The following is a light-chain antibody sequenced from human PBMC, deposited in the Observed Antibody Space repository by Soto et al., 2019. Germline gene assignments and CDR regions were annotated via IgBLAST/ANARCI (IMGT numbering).Light chain of an antibody. CDR2: DAS. CDR1: QSISGW. CDR3: QQYNSYLWT. J-gene: IGKJ1*01. Sequence: DIRMTQAPSSLSASVVDRVTSTCRASQSISGWLAWYQQKPGKAPKLLIYDASSLESGVPSRFSGSGSGTEFTLTISSLQPDEFATYSCQQYNSYLWTFGRGTKVDIK. V-gene: IGKV1-5*01.